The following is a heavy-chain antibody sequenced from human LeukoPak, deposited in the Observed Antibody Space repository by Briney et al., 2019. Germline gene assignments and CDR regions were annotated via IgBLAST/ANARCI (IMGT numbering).Heavy chain of an antibody. CDR2: INHSGST. J-gene: IGHJ3*02. CDR3: ARGARSAYYYDSSEAFDI. Sequence: SETLSLTCAVYGGSFSGYYWSWIRQPPGKGLEWIGKINHSGSTNYNPSLKSRVTISVDTSKNQFSLKLSSVTAADTAVYYCARGARSAYYYDSSEAFDIWGQGTMVTVSS. CDR1: GGSFSGYY. D-gene: IGHD3-22*01. V-gene: IGHV4-34*01.